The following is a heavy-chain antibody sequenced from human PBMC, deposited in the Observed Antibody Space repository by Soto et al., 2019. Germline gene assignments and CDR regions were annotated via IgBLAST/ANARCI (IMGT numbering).Heavy chain of an antibody. CDR3: ARNRSGGSCLFDY. CDR1: GGSISSSSYY. Sequence: SETLSLTCTVSGGSISSSSYYWGWIRQPPGKGLEWIGSIYYSGSTYYNPSLKSRVTISVDTSKNQFSLKLSSVTAADTAVYYCARNRSGGSCLFDYWGQGTLVTVSS. J-gene: IGHJ4*02. D-gene: IGHD2-15*01. V-gene: IGHV4-39*01. CDR2: IYYSGST.